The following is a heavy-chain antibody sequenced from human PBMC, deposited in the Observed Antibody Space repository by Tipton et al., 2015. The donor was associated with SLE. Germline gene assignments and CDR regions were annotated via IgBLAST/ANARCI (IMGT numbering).Heavy chain of an antibody. Sequence: PGLVKPSETLSLTCTVSGGSISSHYWSWIRRPPGKGLEWIGHIYYSGSTNYNPSLKSRVTMSVDTAKGQFPLNRNSVTAADTAVYYCAGVVVGAAGDLFDYWGQGTLVTVAA. D-gene: IGHD2-21*01. CDR2: IYYSGST. J-gene: IGHJ4*02. CDR3: AGVVVGAAGDLFDY. CDR1: GGSISSHY. V-gene: IGHV4-59*11.